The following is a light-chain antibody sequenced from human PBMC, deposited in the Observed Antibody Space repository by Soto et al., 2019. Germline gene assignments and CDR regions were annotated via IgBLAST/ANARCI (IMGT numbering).Light chain of an antibody. J-gene: IGKJ3*01. Sequence: EAVMTQSPGTLSVSPGERATLSCRASQSVSSHLAWYQQRPGQAPRLLIHDASTRATGIPDRFSGSGSGTDFTLTISRLQSEDSEVYYCQQYNRWPFPFGPGTKVHIK. CDR2: DAS. CDR3: QQYNRWPFP. V-gene: IGKV3-15*01. CDR1: QSVSSH.